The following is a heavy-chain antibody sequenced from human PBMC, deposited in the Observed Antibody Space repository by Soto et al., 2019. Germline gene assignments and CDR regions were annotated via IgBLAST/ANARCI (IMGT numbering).Heavy chain of an antibody. CDR2: FSPILGTA. CDR3: ATNRGFPGNWGDPDDL. J-gene: IGHJ3*01. D-gene: IGHD7-27*01. CDR1: GGTLSTFS. Sequence: QVQLVQSGAEVKKPGSSVKVACKASGGTLSTFSVSWVRQAPGQGLEWMGRFSPILGTAVYAQKFQGRVTITADKSTNTVYMDLSRLISEDTSVYYCATNRGFPGNWGDPDDLGGQGTMVAVSS. V-gene: IGHV1-69*08.